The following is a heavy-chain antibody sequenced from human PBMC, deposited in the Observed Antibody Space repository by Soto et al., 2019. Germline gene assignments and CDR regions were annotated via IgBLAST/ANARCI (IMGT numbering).Heavy chain of an antibody. D-gene: IGHD3-3*01. V-gene: IGHV1-2*04. CDR2: INPNSGGT. CDR1: GYTFTGYY. CDR3: ARSLEGDFWSESYYYYGMDV. J-gene: IGHJ6*02. Sequence: QVQLVQSGAEVKKPGASVKVSCKASGYTFTGYYTHWVRQAPGQGLEWMGWINPNSGGTNYAQKFQGWVTMTRDTSISTAYMELSRLRSDDTAVYYCARSLEGDFWSESYYYYGMDVWGQGTTVTVSS.